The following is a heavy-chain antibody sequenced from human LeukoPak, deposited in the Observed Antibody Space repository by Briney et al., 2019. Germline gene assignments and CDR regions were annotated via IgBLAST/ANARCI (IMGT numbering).Heavy chain of an antibody. Sequence: GGSLRLSCAASGFTFSSYWMTWVRRAPGKGWGWVANIKQDGSEKYYVDSVKGRFTISGDNAKNSLYLQMNSLRAEDTAVYYCARVRCGDCYYFDYWGQGTLVTVSS. J-gene: IGHJ4*02. CDR3: ARVRCGDCYYFDY. D-gene: IGHD2-21*01. V-gene: IGHV3-7*01. CDR1: GFTFSSYW. CDR2: IKQDGSEK.